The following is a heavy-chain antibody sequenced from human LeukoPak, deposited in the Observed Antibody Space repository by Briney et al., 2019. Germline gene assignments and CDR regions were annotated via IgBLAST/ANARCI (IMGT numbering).Heavy chain of an antibody. CDR2: VNPYSGGT. CDR1: GYTFTDYY. D-gene: IGHD6-19*01. Sequence: ASVKVSCKASGYTFTDYYMHWVRQAPGQGLEWMGRVNPYSGGTNYAQKFQGRVTMTRDTSISTAYMELSRLKSDDTAVYYCARDYSSGWYVYWGQGTLVTVSS. CDR3: ARDYSSGWYVY. V-gene: IGHV1-2*06. J-gene: IGHJ4*02.